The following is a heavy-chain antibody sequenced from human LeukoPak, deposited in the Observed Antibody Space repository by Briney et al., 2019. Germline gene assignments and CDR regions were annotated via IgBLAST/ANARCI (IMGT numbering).Heavy chain of an antibody. D-gene: IGHD4-17*01. Sequence: SETLSFTCAVYGGSFSGYYWSWIRQPPGKGLEWIGEINHSGSTNYNPSLKSRVTISADTSKNQFSLKLSSVTAADTAVYYCARALDYGDYFRLYYFDYWGQGTLVTVSS. CDR1: GGSFSGYY. CDR2: INHSGST. J-gene: IGHJ4*02. V-gene: IGHV4-34*01. CDR3: ARALDYGDYFRLYYFDY.